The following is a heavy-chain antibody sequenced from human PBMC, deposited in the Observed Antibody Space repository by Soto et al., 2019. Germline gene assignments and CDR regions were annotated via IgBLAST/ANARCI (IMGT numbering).Heavy chain of an antibody. V-gene: IGHV4-4*02. D-gene: IGHD3-10*01. J-gene: IGHJ4*02. CDR1: GGSMHSGNW. Sequence: QVQLQESGPGLVKPSETLSLTCAISGGSMHSGNWWSWVRQPPGKGLEWIGEIYHTGSTNYNPSLKRRVTISVDKSKNQFSLKMKSVTAADTAVYYCARNMAREVTLDYWGQGTLVTVSS. CDR3: ARNMAREVTLDY. CDR2: IYHTGST.